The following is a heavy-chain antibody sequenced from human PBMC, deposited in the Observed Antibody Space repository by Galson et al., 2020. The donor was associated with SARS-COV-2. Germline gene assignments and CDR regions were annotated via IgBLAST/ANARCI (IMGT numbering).Heavy chain of an antibody. V-gene: IGHV3-7*05. CDR2: IKQDGSEK. J-gene: IGHJ4*02. D-gene: IGHD3-10*01. CDR3: QRDSYNNGFFDY. Sequence: TGGSLRRSCAVSGFTFSRYWMTWVRQAPGKGLEWVANIKQDGSEKYYVDSVKGRFTISRDNAKNSLYLQMNSLRAEDTAVYYCQRDSYNNGFFDYWGQGTLVTVSS. CDR1: GFTFSRYW.